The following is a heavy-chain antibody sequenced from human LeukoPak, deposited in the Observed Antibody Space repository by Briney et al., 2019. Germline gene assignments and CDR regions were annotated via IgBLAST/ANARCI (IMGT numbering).Heavy chain of an antibody. Sequence: WGSLRLSCAASGFTFSSHGMHWVRQAPGKGLEWVALIWYDGSKKNYADSVKGRFTISRDDSKSTLYLQINSLRAEDTAVYYCAKDLSYGSNWFDPWGQGTLVTVSS. CDR1: GFTFSSHG. D-gene: IGHD5-18*01. J-gene: IGHJ5*02. CDR2: IWYDGSKK. CDR3: AKDLSYGSNWFDP. V-gene: IGHV3-33*06.